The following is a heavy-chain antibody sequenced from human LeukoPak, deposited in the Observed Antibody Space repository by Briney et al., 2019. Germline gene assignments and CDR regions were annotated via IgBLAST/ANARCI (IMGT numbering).Heavy chain of an antibody. CDR3: AKDSAVYYYDSSGYYFDY. Sequence: GRSLRLSCAASGFTFDDYAMHWVRQAPGKGLEWVSGISWNSGSIGYADSVKGRFTISRDNAKNSLYLQMSSLRAEDTALYYCAKDSAVYYYDSSGYYFDYWGQGTLVTVSS. J-gene: IGHJ4*02. D-gene: IGHD3-22*01. V-gene: IGHV3-9*01. CDR2: ISWNSGSI. CDR1: GFTFDDYA.